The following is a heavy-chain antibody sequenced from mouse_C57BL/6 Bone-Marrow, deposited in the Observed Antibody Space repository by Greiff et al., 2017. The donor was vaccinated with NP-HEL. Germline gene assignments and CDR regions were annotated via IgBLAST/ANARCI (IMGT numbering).Heavy chain of an antibody. J-gene: IGHJ1*03. V-gene: IGHV1-15*01. CDR3: TRNGFISTVVATDV. Sequence: QVQLQQSGAVLARPGASVTLSCKASGYTFTDYEMHWVKQTPVHGLEWIGAIYPETGGTAYNQKFKGKAILTADKSSSTAYMELSSLTTEDSAVYYWTRNGFISTVVATDVWGTGTTVTVTS. CDR2: IYPETGGT. CDR1: GYTFTDYE. D-gene: IGHD1-1*01.